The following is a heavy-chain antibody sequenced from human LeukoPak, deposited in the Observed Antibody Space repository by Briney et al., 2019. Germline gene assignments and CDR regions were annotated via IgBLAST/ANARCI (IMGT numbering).Heavy chain of an antibody. V-gene: IGHV3-9*01. Sequence: SLRLSCPRSVCIFHKYAMHWVRQPPGKGREWVAGVSWNSGSIDYAASVKGRFTISRDTAKNSLYLQMNSLTAEDTAVYYCARSQTPIQLWGQGTLVTVSS. J-gene: IGHJ4*02. CDR1: VCIFHKYA. CDR3: ARSQTPIQL. D-gene: IGHD5-18*01. CDR2: VSWNSGSI.